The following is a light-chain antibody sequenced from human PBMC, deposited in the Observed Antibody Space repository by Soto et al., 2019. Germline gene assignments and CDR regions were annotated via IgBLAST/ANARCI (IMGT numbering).Light chain of an antibody. Sequence: QSVLTQPASVSGSPGQSITISCTGTSDDIAYYNYVSWYQHHPGKAPKLIIYAVTNRPSGVSNRFSGSKSANTASLTISGLQADDEAHYYCSSYTTISTLVFGPGTKLTVL. CDR2: AVT. V-gene: IGLV2-14*01. J-gene: IGLJ1*01. CDR3: SSYTTISTLV. CDR1: SDDIAYYNY.